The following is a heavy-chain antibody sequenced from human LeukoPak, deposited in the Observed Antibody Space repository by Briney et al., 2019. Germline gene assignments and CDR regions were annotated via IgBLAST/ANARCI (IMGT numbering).Heavy chain of an antibody. D-gene: IGHD6-13*01. J-gene: IGHJ4*02. V-gene: IGHV3-23*01. CDR3: ATHSGFSSRPIDY. Sequence: GRSLRLSCAASGFTFLGYPMHWVRQAPGKGLEWVSAISGTGASTYYADSVKGRFTIARDNSKNTLYLQMSSLRAEDTAVYYCATHSGFSSRPIDYWGQGTLVTVSS. CDR2: ISGTGAST. CDR1: GFTFLGYP.